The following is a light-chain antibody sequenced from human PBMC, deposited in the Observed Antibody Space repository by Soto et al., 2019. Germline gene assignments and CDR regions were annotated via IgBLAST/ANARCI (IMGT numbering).Light chain of an antibody. CDR1: QIVSSSY. CDR3: QQYGISFT. J-gene: IGKJ5*01. V-gene: IGKV3-20*01. Sequence: EIVLTQSPGTLSLSPGERATLSCRASQIVSSSYLAWYQQKPGQAPRLLIYSASSRATGIPDRFSGSGSGTDFTLTISRLEPEDFAVYYCQQYGISFTFGQGTRLEIK. CDR2: SAS.